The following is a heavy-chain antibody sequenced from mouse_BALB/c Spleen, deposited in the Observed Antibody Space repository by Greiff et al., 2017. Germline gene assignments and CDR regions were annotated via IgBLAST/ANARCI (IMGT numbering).Heavy chain of an antibody. CDR1: GFSLTSYG. CDR3: ARENWDWFAY. Sequence: QVQLKESGPGLVQPSQSLSITCTVSGFSLTSYGVHWVRQPPGKGLEWLGVIWAGGSTNYNSALMSRLSISKDNSKSQVFLKMNSLQTDDTAMYYCARENWDWFAYWGQGTLVTVSA. J-gene: IGHJ3*01. V-gene: IGHV2-9*02. D-gene: IGHD4-1*01. CDR2: IWAGGST.